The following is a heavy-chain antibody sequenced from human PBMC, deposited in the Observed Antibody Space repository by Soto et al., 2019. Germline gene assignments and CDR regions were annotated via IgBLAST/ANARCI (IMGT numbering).Heavy chain of an antibody. J-gene: IGHJ4*02. CDR2: IYYSGST. Sequence: SETLSLTCSVSGGTINSGDYYWSWIRQPPGEGLEWIGYIYYSGSTYYNPSLKSRVTISVDTSKNQFSLKLSSVTAADTAVYYCAARDIVVVVAVPDYWGQGTLVTVSS. D-gene: IGHD2-15*01. CDR1: GGTINSGDYY. CDR3: AARDIVVVVAVPDY. V-gene: IGHV4-30-4*01.